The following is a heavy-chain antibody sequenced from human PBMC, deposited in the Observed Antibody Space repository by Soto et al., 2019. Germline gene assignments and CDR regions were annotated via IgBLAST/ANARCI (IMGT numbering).Heavy chain of an antibody. J-gene: IGHJ4*02. CDR1: GFTFSSYW. V-gene: IGHV3-7*01. CDR3: VSAPREDYGYEYYFDY. Sequence: EVHLVESGRGLVQPGGSLRLSCAGSGFTFSSYWMSWVRQTPDKGMECVAKIKQDGSAKSYVDSVKGRFTISRDNARNSLSLQLYSLRAEDTAVYYCVSAPREDYGYEYYFDYWGQGTLVTVSS. CDR2: IKQDGSAK. D-gene: IGHD5-12*01.